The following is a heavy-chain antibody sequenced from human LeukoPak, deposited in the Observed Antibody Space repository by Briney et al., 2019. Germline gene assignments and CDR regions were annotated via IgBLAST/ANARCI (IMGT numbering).Heavy chain of an antibody. CDR2: IYNSGST. J-gene: IGHJ4*02. Sequence: SETLSLTCTVSGGSISSRSYYWGWIRQPPGQGLGWIGSIYNSGSTYYNPSLKSRVTISVDTSKNQCSLKLSSVTAADMAVYYCARHKNDYVWGSYRPTPYFDYWGQGTLVTVSS. V-gene: IGHV4-39*01. CDR1: GGSISSRSYY. D-gene: IGHD3-16*02. CDR3: ARHKNDYVWGSYRPTPYFDY.